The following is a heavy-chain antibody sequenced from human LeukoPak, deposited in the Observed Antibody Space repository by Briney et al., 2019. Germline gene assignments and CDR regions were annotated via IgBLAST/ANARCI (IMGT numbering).Heavy chain of an antibody. D-gene: IGHD5-12*01. Sequence: SETLSLTCTVSGGSISSSSYYWGWIRQPPGKGLEWIGSIYYSGSTYYNPSLKSRVTISVGTSKNQFSLKLSSVTAADTAVYYCARDYSGYSGYGDDYWGQGTLVTVSS. CDR3: ARDYSGYSGYGDDY. J-gene: IGHJ4*02. CDR1: GGSISSSSYY. CDR2: IYYSGST. V-gene: IGHV4-39*07.